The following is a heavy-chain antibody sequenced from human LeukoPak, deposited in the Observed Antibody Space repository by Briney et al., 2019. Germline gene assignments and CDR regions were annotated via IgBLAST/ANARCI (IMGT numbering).Heavy chain of an antibody. D-gene: IGHD1-26*01. J-gene: IGHJ5*02. CDR1: GGSISSSSYY. CDR2: IYYSGST. Sequence: SETLSLTCTVSGGSISSSSYYWGWIHQPPGKGLEWIGSIYYSGSTYYNPSLKSRVTISVDTSKNQFSLKLSSVTAADTAVYYCARHGSRGWELRPNWFDPWGQGTLVTVSS. V-gene: IGHV4-39*01. CDR3: ARHGSRGWELRPNWFDP.